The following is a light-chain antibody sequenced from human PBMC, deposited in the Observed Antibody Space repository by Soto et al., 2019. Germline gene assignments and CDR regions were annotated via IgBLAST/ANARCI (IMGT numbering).Light chain of an antibody. V-gene: IGKV3-20*01. CDR1: QSVSSSY. J-gene: IGKJ1*01. CDR2: GAS. Sequence: EVVMTQSPATLSVSPGATATLFCRASQSVSSSYLAWYQQKPGQAPGLLFSGASSRATGIPDRFSGSGSGTVFTLTISRLEPEDFAIYYCQQSDSSPLTFDQGTKGDIK. CDR3: QQSDSSPLT.